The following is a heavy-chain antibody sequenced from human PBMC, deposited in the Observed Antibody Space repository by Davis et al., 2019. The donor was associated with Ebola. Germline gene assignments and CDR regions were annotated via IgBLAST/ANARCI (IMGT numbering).Heavy chain of an antibody. J-gene: IGHJ6*04. Sequence: SETLSLTCTVSGGSIISSSSYWGWIRQPPRKGLEWIGSIYYSGITYYNPSLKSRVTISVDTSKNQFSLKLSSVTAADTAVYYCARDQGYSYGYIYYYYGMDVWGKGTTVTVSS. D-gene: IGHD5-18*01. CDR3: ARDQGYSYGYIYYYYGMDV. V-gene: IGHV4-39*07. CDR2: IYYSGIT. CDR1: GGSIISSSSY.